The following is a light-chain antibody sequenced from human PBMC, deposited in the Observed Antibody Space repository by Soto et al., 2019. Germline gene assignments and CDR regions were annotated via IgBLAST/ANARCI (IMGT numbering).Light chain of an antibody. CDR2: AAS. J-gene: IGKJ1*01. V-gene: IGKV1-27*01. CDR1: QGISNY. Sequence: DIKMTQSPSSLSASVGGRVTITCRASQGISNYLAWYQQKPGKVPNLLIYAASNLQSGVPSRFSGSGSGKDFTLPISSLQPEDVATYYWQKYNSAPRTFGQGTKVEIK. CDR3: QKYNSAPRT.